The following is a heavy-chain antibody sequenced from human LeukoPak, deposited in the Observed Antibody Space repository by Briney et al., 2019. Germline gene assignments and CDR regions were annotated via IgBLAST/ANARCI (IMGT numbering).Heavy chain of an antibody. Sequence: ASVKVSCKASGYSLTTYYMHWVRQAPGQGLGWMAIINPSGGSTNYAQKFQGRVTITADESTSTAYMELSSLRSEDTAVYYCARDDSSGYYHYWGQGTLVTVSS. D-gene: IGHD3-22*01. CDR2: INPSGGST. J-gene: IGHJ4*02. CDR1: GYSLTTYY. CDR3: ARDDSSGYYHY. V-gene: IGHV1-46*01.